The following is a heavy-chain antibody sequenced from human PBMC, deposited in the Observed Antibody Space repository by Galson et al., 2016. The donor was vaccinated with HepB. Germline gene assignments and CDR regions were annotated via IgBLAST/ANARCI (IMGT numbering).Heavy chain of an antibody. CDR1: GFMYKNYA. D-gene: IGHD6-19*01. Sequence: SLRLSCAASGFMYKNYAMSWVRQAPGKGLEWISVISGSGGTTFYADSVQGRFSITRDNSQNTLGLQMESLRAEDTAVYYCVKVSDYSNGWIDQWGQGIRVTVSA. CDR3: VKVSDYSNGWIDQ. CDR2: ISGSGGTT. V-gene: IGHV3-23*01. J-gene: IGHJ4*02.